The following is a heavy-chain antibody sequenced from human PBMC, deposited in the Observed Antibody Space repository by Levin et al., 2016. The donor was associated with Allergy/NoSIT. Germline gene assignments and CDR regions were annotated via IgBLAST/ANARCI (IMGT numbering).Heavy chain of an antibody. Sequence: SVKVSCKASGGTFSSYAISWVRQAPGQGLEWMGGIVPIFGIANYAQKFQGRVTITADESTSTAYMELSSLRSEDTAVYYCARGLLITGQWLGQYYFDYWGQGTLVTVSS. CDR1: GGTFSSYA. V-gene: IGHV1-69*13. J-gene: IGHJ4*02. D-gene: IGHD6-19*01. CDR3: ARGLLITGQWLGQYYFDY. CDR2: IVPIFGIA.